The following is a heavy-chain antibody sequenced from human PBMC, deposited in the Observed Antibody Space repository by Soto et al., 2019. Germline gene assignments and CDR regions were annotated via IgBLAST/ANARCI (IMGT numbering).Heavy chain of an antibody. V-gene: IGHV3-7*01. D-gene: IGHD3-16*02. CDR1: GFSFSSYW. CDR3: AGDDRYSGAVDF. Sequence: EVQLEESGGGLVQPGGSLRLSCAASGFSFSSYWMSWVRQAPGKGPEWVAIVSSDGRDKTYADSVKGRFTISRDNAENSLFLQTNSLRADDAAVYYCAGDDRYSGAVDFWGEGALVTVS. J-gene: IGHJ4*02. CDR2: VSSDGRDK.